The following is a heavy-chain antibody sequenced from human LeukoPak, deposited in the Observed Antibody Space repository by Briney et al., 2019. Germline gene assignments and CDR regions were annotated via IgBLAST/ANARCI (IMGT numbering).Heavy chain of an antibody. CDR2: ISGSGGST. J-gene: IGHJ6*02. V-gene: IGHV3-23*01. CDR1: GFTFSSYA. D-gene: IGHD2-15*01. CDR3: AKANLGYCSGGSCYSGPSGMDV. Sequence: GGSLRLSCAASGFTFSSYAMSWVRQAPGKGLEWVSAISGSGGSTYYADSVKGRFTISRDNSKNTRYLQMNSLRAEDTAVYYCAKANLGYCSGGSCYSGPSGMDVWGQRTTGNVSS.